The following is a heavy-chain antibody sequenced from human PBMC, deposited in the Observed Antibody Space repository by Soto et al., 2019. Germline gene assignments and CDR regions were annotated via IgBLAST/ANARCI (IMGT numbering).Heavy chain of an antibody. CDR1: GFIFNDYY. CDR2: ISSSSSNI. CDR3: AREYYDIEASGDP. D-gene: IGHD3-9*01. Sequence: GGSLILSCVGSGFIFNDYYLAWVCQAPGKGLEWVSYISSSSSNIKYADSVKGRFTISRDNAKNSLYLKMNSLRAEDTAVYYCAREYYDIEASGDPWGKGT. V-gene: IGHV3-11*06. J-gene: IGHJ5*02.